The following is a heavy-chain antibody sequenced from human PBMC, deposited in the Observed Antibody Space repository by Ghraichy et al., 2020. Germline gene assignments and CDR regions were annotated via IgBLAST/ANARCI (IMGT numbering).Heavy chain of an antibody. CDR2: IYSGGST. Sequence: GGSLRLSCAASGFSVSNNYMSWVRQAPGKGLEWVSVIYSGGSTYHVVSVKGRFTISRDNSKNTVYRQRNRLRAEDTAVYYCARASRTGGGDYWGQGTLVTVSS. J-gene: IGHJ4*02. D-gene: IGHD3-16*01. V-gene: IGHV3-53*01. CDR3: ARASRTGGGDY. CDR1: GFSVSNNY.